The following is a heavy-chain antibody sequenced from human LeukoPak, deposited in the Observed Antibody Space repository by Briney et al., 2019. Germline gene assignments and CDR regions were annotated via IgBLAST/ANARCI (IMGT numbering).Heavy chain of an antibody. Sequence: SETLSLTCAVYGGSFSGYYWSWIRQPPGKGLEWIGEINHSGNTNYNPSLKSRVTISVDTSKNQFSLKLSSVTAADTAVYYCARGGRRFDPWGQGTLVTVSS. CDR1: GGSFSGYY. J-gene: IGHJ5*02. V-gene: IGHV4-34*01. D-gene: IGHD1-26*01. CDR2: INHSGNT. CDR3: ARGGRRFDP.